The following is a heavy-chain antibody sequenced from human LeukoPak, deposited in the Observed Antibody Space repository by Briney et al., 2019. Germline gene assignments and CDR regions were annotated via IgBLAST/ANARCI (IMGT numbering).Heavy chain of an antibody. CDR3: ARDSIMVRGATDY. J-gene: IGHJ4*02. Sequence: ASVKVSCKASGYTFTNYDISWVRQAPGQGLEWMGWISAYTGNTNYAQKVQGRVTMTTDTSTSTAYMELRSLRSDDTAVYYCARDSIMVRGATDYWGQGTLVTVSS. D-gene: IGHD3-10*01. CDR1: GYTFTNYD. CDR2: ISAYTGNT. V-gene: IGHV1-18*01.